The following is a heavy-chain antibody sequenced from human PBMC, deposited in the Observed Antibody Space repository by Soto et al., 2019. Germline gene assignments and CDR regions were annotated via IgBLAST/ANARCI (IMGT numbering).Heavy chain of an antibody. CDR1: GFTFSSYG. CDR2: IRYDGTNK. D-gene: IGHD5-12*01. V-gene: IGHV3-33*01. Sequence: QVQLVESGGGVVQPGRSLRLSCAASGFTFSSYGMHWVRQAPGKGLEWVAVIRYDGTNKYYVDSVKGRFIISRDNSKKTLYLQMNSLRAEDTAVYFCARVRVEWLRSHYYYYGMDVWVQGTTVAVSS. CDR3: ARVRVEWLRSHYYYYGMDV. J-gene: IGHJ6*02.